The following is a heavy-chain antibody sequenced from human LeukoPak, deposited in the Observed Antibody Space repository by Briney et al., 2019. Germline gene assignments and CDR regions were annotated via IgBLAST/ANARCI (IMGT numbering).Heavy chain of an antibody. D-gene: IGHD3-16*01. CDR2: IRYDGSNK. V-gene: IGHV3-30*02. Sequence: GGSLRLSCAASGFTFSSYGMHWVRQAPGKGLEWVAFIRYDGSNKYYADSVKGRFTISRDNSKNTLYLQMNSLRAEDTAVYYCAKGGSTALGVFGYWGQGTLVTVSS. J-gene: IGHJ4*02. CDR3: AKGGSTALGVFGY. CDR1: GFTFSSYG.